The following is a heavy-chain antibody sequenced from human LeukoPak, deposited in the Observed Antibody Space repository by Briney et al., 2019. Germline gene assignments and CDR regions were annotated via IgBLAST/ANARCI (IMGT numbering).Heavy chain of an antibody. Sequence: GGSLRLSSVASGFTFSSYSMNWVRQAPGKGLEWVSSISSSSSYIYYADSVKGRFTISRDNAKNSLYPQMNSLRAEDTAVYYCARPIAAAGTWYFDYWDQGTLVTVSS. D-gene: IGHD6-13*01. J-gene: IGHJ4*02. CDR3: ARPIAAAGTWYFDY. V-gene: IGHV3-21*01. CDR1: GFTFSSYS. CDR2: ISSSSSYI.